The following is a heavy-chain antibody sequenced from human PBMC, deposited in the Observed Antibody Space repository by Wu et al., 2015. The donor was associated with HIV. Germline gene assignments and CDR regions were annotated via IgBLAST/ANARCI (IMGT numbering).Heavy chain of an antibody. V-gene: IGHV1-18*01. Sequence: QVQLVQSGAEVKKPGASVKVSCKASGYTFTNYGISWMGWISAYNGNTNYAQRLQGRVTMTTDTSTGTAYMELRSLRSDDTAVYYCARAPIVGAVEGSPALDAFDIWGQGTMVTVSS. CDR3: ARAPIVGAVEGSPALDAFDI. J-gene: IGHJ3*02. D-gene: IGHD1-26*01. CDR2: ISAYNGNT. CDR1: GYTFTNYG.